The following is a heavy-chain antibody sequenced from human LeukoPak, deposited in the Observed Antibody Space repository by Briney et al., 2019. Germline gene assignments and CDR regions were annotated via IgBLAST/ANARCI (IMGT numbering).Heavy chain of an antibody. CDR2: INPSGGST. D-gene: IGHD2-15*01. CDR1: GYTFTSYH. V-gene: IGHV1-46*01. CDR3: ASPARGPDYYSMDV. J-gene: IGHJ6*02. Sequence: GASVKVSCKASGYTFTSYHMHWVRQAPGQGLEWMGIINPSGGSTRYAQKFQGRITMTRDTSTSTAYMDLTNLSSEDTAVYYCASPARGPDYYSMDVWGHGTTVTVSS.